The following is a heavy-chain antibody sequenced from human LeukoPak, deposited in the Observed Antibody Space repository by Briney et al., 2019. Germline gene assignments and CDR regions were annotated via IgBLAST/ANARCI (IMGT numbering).Heavy chain of an antibody. CDR3: ARVGAAGTFNWFDP. V-gene: IGHV4-39*01. Sequence: PSETLSLTCTVSGGSISSSSYYWGWIRQPPGKGLEWIGSIYYSGSTYYNPSLKSRVTISVDTSKNRFSLKLSSVTAADTAVYYCARVGAAGTFNWFDPWGQGTLVTVSS. D-gene: IGHD6-13*01. J-gene: IGHJ5*02. CDR1: GGSISSSSYY. CDR2: IYYSGST.